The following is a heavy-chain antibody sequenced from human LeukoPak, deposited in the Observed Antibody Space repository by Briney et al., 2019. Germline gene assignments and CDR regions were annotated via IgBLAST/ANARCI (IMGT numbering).Heavy chain of an antibody. D-gene: IGHD4-23*01. CDR2: INPSGGST. Sequence: ASVKVSCKASGYTFTSYYMHWVRQAPGQGLEWTGIINPSGGSTSYAQKFQGRVTMTTDTSTSTAHMELRSLRSDDTAVYYCARQGYSGHSQGAADYWGQGTLVTVSS. CDR3: ARQGYSGHSQGAADY. CDR1: GYTFTSYY. V-gene: IGHV1-46*01. J-gene: IGHJ4*02.